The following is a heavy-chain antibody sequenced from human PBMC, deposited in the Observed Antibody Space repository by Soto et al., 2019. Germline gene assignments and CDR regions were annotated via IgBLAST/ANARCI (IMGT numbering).Heavy chain of an antibody. D-gene: IGHD2-2*01. CDR2: IIPILGIA. CDR3: ARGKIVVVPAAPYYYYMDV. V-gene: IGHV1-69*02. Sequence: GASVKVSCKSSGGTFSSYTISWVRQAPGQGLEWMGRIIPILGIANYAQKFQGRVTITADKSTSTAYMELSSLRSEDTAVYYCARGKIVVVPAAPYYYYMDVWGKGTTVTVSS. CDR1: GGTFSSYT. J-gene: IGHJ6*03.